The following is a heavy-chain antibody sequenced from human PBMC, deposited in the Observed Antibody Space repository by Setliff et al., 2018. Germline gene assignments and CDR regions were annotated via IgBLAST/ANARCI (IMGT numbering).Heavy chain of an antibody. CDR2: INHSGST. Sequence: SETLSLTFAVYGGSFSGYYWSWIRQPPGKGLEWIGEINHSGSTNYNPSLKSRVTISVDTSKNQFSLKLSSVTAADTAVYYCARTMYSSSWYGAFDIWGQGTMVTVSS. D-gene: IGHD6-13*01. V-gene: IGHV4-34*01. CDR3: ARTMYSSSWYGAFDI. J-gene: IGHJ3*02. CDR1: GGSFSGYY.